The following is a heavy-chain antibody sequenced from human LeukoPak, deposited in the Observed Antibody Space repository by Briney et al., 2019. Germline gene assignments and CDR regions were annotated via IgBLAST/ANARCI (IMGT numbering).Heavy chain of an antibody. V-gene: IGHV4-39*07. CDR1: GGSISGSSYY. Sequence: SETLSLTCTVSGGSISGSSYYWGWIRQPPGKGLEWIGSIYYSGSTYYNPSLKSRVTISVDTSKNQFSLKLTSVTAADTAVYYCARSVLGGTRDGYNLDYWGQGTLVTVSS. CDR2: IYYSGST. CDR3: ARSVLGGTRDGYNLDY. D-gene: IGHD5-24*01. J-gene: IGHJ4*02.